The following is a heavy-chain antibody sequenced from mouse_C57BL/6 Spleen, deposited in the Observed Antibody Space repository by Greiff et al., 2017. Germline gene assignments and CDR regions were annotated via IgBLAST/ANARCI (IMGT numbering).Heavy chain of an antibody. J-gene: IGHJ3*01. D-gene: IGHD4-1*01. CDR2: INPGSGGT. Sequence: VQLQQPGAELVRPGTSVKVSCKASGYAFTNYLIEWVKQRPGQGLEWIGVINPGSGGTNYNEKFKGNATLTADKSSSTSYMQLSSLTSEDSAVYYCARRVTGAGDGFAYWGQGTLVTVSA. V-gene: IGHV1-54*01. CDR1: GYAFTNYL. CDR3: ARRVTGAGDGFAY.